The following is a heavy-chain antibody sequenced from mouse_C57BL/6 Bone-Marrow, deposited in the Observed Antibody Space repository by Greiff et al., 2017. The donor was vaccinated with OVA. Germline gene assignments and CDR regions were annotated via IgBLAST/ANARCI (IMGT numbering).Heavy chain of an antibody. V-gene: IGHV1-82*01. CDR2: IYPGDGDT. J-gene: IGHJ4*01. CDR1: GYAFSSSW. Sequence: VQLQQSGPELVKPGASVKISCKASGYAFSSSWMNWVKQRPGKGLEWIGRIYPGDGDTNYNGKFKGKATLTADKSSSTAYMQLSSLTSEDSAVYFCARLFLHYYGSSYYYARDYWGQGTSVTVSS. CDR3: ARLFLHYYGSSYYYARDY. D-gene: IGHD1-1*01.